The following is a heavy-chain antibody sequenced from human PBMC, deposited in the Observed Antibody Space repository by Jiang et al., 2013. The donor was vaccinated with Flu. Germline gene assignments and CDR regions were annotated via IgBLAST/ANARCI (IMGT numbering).Heavy chain of an antibody. J-gene: IGHJ6*02. Sequence: TCTVSGGSISSSTYYWGWIRQPPGKGLEWIGSIYKTGSTFCNPSLKNRVTISVDTSKNQFSLKLRSVTAADTAVYYCASTGHYYYYYGMDVWGQGTTVTVSS. CDR1: GGSISSSTYY. CDR2: IYKTGST. V-gene: IGHV4-39*01. D-gene: IGHD1-14*01. CDR3: ASTGHYYYYYGMDV.